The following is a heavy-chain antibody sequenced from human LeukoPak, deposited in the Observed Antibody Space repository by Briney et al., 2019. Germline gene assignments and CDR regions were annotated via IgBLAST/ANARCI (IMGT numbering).Heavy chain of an antibody. V-gene: IGHV1-24*01. CDR1: GYTLTELS. J-gene: IGHJ4*02. D-gene: IGHD3-10*01. CDR3: ATLYYYGSGSYPKFDY. Sequence: ASVKVSCKVSGYTLTELSMHWVRQAPGKGLEWMGGFDPEDGETIYVQKFQGRVTMTEDTSTDTAYMELSSLRSEDTAVYYCATLYYYGSGSYPKFDYWGQGTLVTVSS. CDR2: FDPEDGET.